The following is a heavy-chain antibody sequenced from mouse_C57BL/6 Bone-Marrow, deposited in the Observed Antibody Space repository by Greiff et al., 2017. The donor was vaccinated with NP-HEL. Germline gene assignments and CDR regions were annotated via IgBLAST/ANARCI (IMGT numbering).Heavy chain of an antibody. J-gene: IGHJ4*01. Sequence: EVQLQQSGGGLVQSGRSLRLSCATSGFTFTDFYMDWVRQAPGQGLEWIGDISPKAGDSTTEYSASVKGRFIVSRDTYHSSLYHQMNALRAEDSAFYYGAREAWDIGDWGNGTSVT. CDR3: AREAWDIGD. CDR1: GFTFTDFY. V-gene: IGHV7-1*01. D-gene: IGHD4-1*01. CDR2: ISPKAGDSTT.